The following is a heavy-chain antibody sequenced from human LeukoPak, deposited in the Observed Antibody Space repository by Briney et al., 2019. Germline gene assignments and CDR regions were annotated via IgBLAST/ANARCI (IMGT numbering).Heavy chain of an antibody. CDR3: ARVWQDIVVVPAADASDI. J-gene: IGHJ3*02. CDR1: GFTFSSYW. D-gene: IGHD2-2*01. Sequence: GGSLRLSCAASGFTFSSYWMSWVRQAPGKGLEWVANIKQDGSEKYYVDSVKGRFTISRDNAKNSLYLQMNSLRAEDTAVYYCARVWQDIVVVPAADASDIWGQGTMVTVSS. V-gene: IGHV3-7*01. CDR2: IKQDGSEK.